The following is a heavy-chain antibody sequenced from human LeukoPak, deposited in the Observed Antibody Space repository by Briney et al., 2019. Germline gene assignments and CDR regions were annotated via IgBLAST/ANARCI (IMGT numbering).Heavy chain of an antibody. J-gene: IGHJ5*02. Sequence: SETLSLTCAVYGGSFSGYYWSWIRQPPGKGLEWIGEINHSGSTNYHPSLKSRVTISVDTSKNQFSLKLSSVTAADTAVYYCARGTPRGGHYYGSGSYWWFDPWGQGTLVTVSS. CDR3: ARGTPRGGHYYGSGSYWWFDP. CDR1: GGSFSGYY. V-gene: IGHV4-34*01. D-gene: IGHD3-10*01. CDR2: INHSGST.